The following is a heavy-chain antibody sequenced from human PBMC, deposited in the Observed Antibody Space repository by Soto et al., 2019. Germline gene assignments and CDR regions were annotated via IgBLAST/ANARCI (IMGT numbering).Heavy chain of an antibody. CDR2: ISDSGNTI. CDR3: AGGVTYSGSYQD. V-gene: IGHV3-48*03. Sequence: VGSLRLSCAASGFTFSSHEMAWVRQAPGKGLEWVSYISDSGNTIKYADSVKGRFTISRDNAINSLYLQMNSLRAEDTAVYYCAGGVTYSGSYQDWGQGTLVTVSS. D-gene: IGHD1-26*01. CDR1: GFTFSSHE. J-gene: IGHJ4*02.